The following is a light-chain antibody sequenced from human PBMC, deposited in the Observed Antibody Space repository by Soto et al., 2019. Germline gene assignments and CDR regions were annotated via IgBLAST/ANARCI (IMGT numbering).Light chain of an antibody. CDR1: SNDIGAHYY. Sequence: QSALTQPASVSGSLGQSITISCTGTSNDIGAHYYVSWYQHHPGKAPKLIIFEVDRRPSGVSGHFSGSKSANTASLTISGLQADDEAEYFCISYKTDDTFVFGSGTKVTVL. J-gene: IGLJ1*01. V-gene: IGLV2-14*01. CDR3: ISYKTDDTFV. CDR2: EVD.